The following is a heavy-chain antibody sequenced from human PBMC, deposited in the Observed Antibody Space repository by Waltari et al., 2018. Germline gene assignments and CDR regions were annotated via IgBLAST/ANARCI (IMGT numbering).Heavy chain of an antibody. V-gene: IGHV3-7*01. CDR1: GFNLSTYW. J-gene: IGHJ4*02. CDR3: VTDVSGWYVN. CDR2: IKHDGRAK. Sequence: EVQLVESGGGLVQPGGSLRLSCSASGFNLSTYWMTWVRQAPGRGLEGVANIKHDGRAKDYVDSGRGRSTISRDNANNSLFLQINSLRDDDTAVYYCVTDVSGWYVNWGQGTSVTVSS. D-gene: IGHD6-19*01.